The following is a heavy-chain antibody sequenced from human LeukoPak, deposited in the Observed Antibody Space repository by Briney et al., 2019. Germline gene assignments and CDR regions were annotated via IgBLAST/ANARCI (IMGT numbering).Heavy chain of an antibody. V-gene: IGHV3-7*01. CDR2: IKHDGSEE. CDR1: GFTFSNYW. Sequence: EGSLGLSCATSGFTFSNYWMTWVRQAPGKGLEWMANIKHDGSEEFYVDSVKGRFTISRDNAKNSLYLQMNSLRAEDTAVYYCARQFYDSSGYYFTPSDYWGQGTLVTVSS. J-gene: IGHJ4*02. D-gene: IGHD3-22*01. CDR3: ARQFYDSSGYYFTPSDY.